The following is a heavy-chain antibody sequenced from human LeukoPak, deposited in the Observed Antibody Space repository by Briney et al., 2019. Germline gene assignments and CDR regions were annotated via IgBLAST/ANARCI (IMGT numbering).Heavy chain of an antibody. Sequence: ASVKVSCKASGYTFTSYYMHWVRQAPGQGLEWMGIINPSGGSTSYAQKFQGRVTMTRDMSTSTVYMELSSLRSEDTAVYYCERDPAVDDYYYYMDVWGKGTTVTVSS. CDR2: INPSGGST. J-gene: IGHJ6*03. V-gene: IGHV1-46*01. CDR1: GYTFTSYY. CDR3: ERDPAVDDYYYYMDV. D-gene: IGHD6-19*01.